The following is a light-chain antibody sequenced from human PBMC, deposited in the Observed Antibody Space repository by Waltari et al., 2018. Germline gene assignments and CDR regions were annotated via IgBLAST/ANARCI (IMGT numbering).Light chain of an antibody. J-gene: IGLJ1*01. CDR2: EDN. CDR3: SSVDNNFKGV. V-gene: IGLV3-10*01. Sequence: SYELTHPPSLSVSPGQTARITCYGETLPRKFVYWYQQKSGQAPVLVIFEDNKRPSGIPGRFSGSLSGITATLTISGAQVEDEADYYCSSVDNNFKGVFGAGTKVTVL. CDR1: TLPRKF.